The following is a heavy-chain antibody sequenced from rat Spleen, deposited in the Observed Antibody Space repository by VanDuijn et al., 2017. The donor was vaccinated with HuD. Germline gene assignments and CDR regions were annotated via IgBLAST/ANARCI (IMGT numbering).Heavy chain of an antibody. CDR3: GRTSLQWFRMDA. V-gene: IGHV5-22*01. J-gene: IGHJ4*01. CDR1: GFTFSNYW. Sequence: EVQLVESGGGLVQPGRSLKLSCVASGFTFSNYWMYWIRQAPRKGLEWVASISYEGSNTFYGDSVRGRFTISRDNAKSTLYLQMDSLRSEDTATYYCGRTSLQWFRMDAWGQGTSLTVSS. CDR2: ISYEGSNT. D-gene: IGHD1-1*01.